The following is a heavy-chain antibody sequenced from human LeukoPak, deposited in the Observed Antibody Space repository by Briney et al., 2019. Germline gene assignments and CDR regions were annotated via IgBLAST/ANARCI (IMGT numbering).Heavy chain of an antibody. CDR1: GYTFTGYY. Sequence: GASVKVSCKASGYTFTGYYMHWVRQAPGQGLEWMGWINPNSGGTNYAQKFQGRVTMTRDTSISTAYMELSRLRSDDTAVYYCARSPPYGCSSTSCPKYYYYGMDVWGQGTTVTVSS. CDR3: ARSPPYGCSSTSCPKYYYYGMDV. J-gene: IGHJ6*02. D-gene: IGHD2-2*01. V-gene: IGHV1-2*02. CDR2: INPNSGGT.